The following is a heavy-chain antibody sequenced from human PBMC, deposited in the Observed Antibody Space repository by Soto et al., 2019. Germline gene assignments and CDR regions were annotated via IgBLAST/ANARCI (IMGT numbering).Heavy chain of an antibody. V-gene: IGHV3-66*01. CDR2: IQSGGPT. Sequence: GGSLRLSCAASGFTVSSKYMSWVRQAPGKGLEWVPLIQSGGPTYYADSVKGRFTISRDDSKNTLYLQMNSLKTEDTAVYYCTTNYYDSSGYSYYYYYYGMDVWGQGTTVTVSS. CDR3: TTNYYDSSGYSYYYYYYGMDV. D-gene: IGHD3-22*01. J-gene: IGHJ6*02. CDR1: GFTVSSKY.